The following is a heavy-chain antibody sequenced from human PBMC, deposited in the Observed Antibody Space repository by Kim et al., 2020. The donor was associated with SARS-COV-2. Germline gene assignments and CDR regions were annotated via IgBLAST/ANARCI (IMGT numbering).Heavy chain of an antibody. V-gene: IGHV3-13*01. CDR3: ARSEYYYGMDV. CDR1: GFTFSSYD. Sequence: GGSLRLSCAASGFTFSSYDMHWVRQATGKGLEWVSAIGTAGDTYYPGSVKGRFTISRENAKNSLYLQMNSLRAGDTAVYYCARSEYYYGMDVWGQGTTVTVSS. J-gene: IGHJ6*02. CDR2: IGTAGDT.